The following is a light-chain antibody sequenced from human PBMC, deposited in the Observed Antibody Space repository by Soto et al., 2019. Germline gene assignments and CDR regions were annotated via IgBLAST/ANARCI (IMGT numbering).Light chain of an antibody. CDR3: SSYTSSSTLGV. Sequence: QSALTQPASVSGSPGQSITISCTGTSSDVGAHNYVSWYQQHPGKAPKVMIYDVSYRPSGVSNRFSGSKSGNTASLTISGLQAEDDADYYCSSYTSSSTLGVFGGGTKLTVL. J-gene: IGLJ2*01. CDR2: DVS. CDR1: SSDVGAHNY. V-gene: IGLV2-14*03.